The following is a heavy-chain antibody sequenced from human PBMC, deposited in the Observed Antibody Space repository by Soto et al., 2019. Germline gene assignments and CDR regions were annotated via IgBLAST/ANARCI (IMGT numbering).Heavy chain of an antibody. CDR2: ISAYNGNT. Sequence: ASVKVSCKASGYTFTSYGISWVRQAPGQGLEWMGWISAYNGNTNYAQKLQGRVTMTTDTSTSTAYMELRSVRSDDAAVYYCARTSPSLIGNTFDSWGQGTLVTVSS. CDR1: GYTFTSYG. CDR3: ARTSPSLIGNTFDS. J-gene: IGHJ4*02. V-gene: IGHV1-18*01.